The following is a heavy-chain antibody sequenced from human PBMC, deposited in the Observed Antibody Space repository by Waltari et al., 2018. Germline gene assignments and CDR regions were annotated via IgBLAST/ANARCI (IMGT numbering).Heavy chain of an antibody. CDR3: ARDRDYGDYVWDY. D-gene: IGHD4-17*01. CDR2: IDSGGST. V-gene: IGHV3-66*02. CDR1: GFTVSSNY. J-gene: IGHJ4*02. Sequence: EVQLVESGGGLVQPGGSLRLSCAASGFTVSSNYMSWVRQAPGKGLGWVGVIDSGGSTYDADSVKGRYTISRDNSKNTLYLEMNSLRAEDTAVYDCARDRDYGDYVWDYWGQGTLVTVSS.